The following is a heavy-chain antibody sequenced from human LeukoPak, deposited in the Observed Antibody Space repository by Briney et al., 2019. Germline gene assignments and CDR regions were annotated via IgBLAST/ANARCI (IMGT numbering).Heavy chain of an antibody. V-gene: IGHV3-48*02. Sequence: GGSLRLSCAASGFTFSSYSMSWVRQAPGKGLEWVSYISSRSSNIYYADSVKGRFTISRDNAKNSLYLQMNSLRDEDTAVYYCARIPGGYYYAMDVWGQGTTVTVSS. CDR3: ARIPGGYYYAMDV. CDR2: ISSRSSNI. D-gene: IGHD3-16*01. J-gene: IGHJ6*02. CDR1: GFTFSSYS.